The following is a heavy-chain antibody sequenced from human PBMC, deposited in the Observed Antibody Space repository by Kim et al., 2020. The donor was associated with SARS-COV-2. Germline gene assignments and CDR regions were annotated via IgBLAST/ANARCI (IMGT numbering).Heavy chain of an antibody. CDR2: VYYTGST. D-gene: IGHD4-4*01. CDR3: ARHSRGTSIRFVGLHQFDY. Sequence: SETLSLTCTVSGGSISSSAYYWGWIRQPPGKGLVWIGSVYYTGSTYYNPSLKSRDTIPVDTTKNQFFQKLSSVTAADTAEYYCARHSRGTSIRFVGLHQFDYWGQGTLVTVSS. CDR1: GGSISSSAYY. V-gene: IGHV4-39*01. J-gene: IGHJ4*02.